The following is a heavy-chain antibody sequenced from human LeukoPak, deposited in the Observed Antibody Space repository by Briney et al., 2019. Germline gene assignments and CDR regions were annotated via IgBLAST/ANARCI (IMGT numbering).Heavy chain of an antibody. J-gene: IGHJ3*02. CDR2: ISSSSSTI. CDR3: ARDRGYGDYVGAFDI. D-gene: IGHD4-17*01. V-gene: IGHV3-48*02. CDR1: GFPVSSNY. Sequence: GGSLRLSCAASGFPVSSNYMTWVRQAPGKGLEWVSHISSSSSTIYYADSVKGRFTISRDNAKNSLYLQMNSLRDEDTAVYYCARDRGYGDYVGAFDIWGQGTMVTVSS.